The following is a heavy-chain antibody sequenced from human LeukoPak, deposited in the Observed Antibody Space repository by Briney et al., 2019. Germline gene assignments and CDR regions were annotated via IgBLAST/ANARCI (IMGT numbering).Heavy chain of an antibody. Sequence: GGSLRLSCAASGFTFSDYYMSWIRQAPGKGLEWISHISSSGTTIYYEDSVKGRFTVSRDNAKNSLYLQMNSLRVEDTAVYYCAKLAKYFYGSETYYFFEHWGQGTPVTASS. CDR1: GFTFSDYY. CDR3: AKLAKYFYGSETYYFFEH. D-gene: IGHD3-10*01. CDR2: ISSSGTTI. V-gene: IGHV3-11*04. J-gene: IGHJ4*02.